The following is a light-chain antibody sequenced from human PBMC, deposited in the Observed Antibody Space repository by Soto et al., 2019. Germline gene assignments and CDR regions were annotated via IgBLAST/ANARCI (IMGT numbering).Light chain of an antibody. J-gene: IGKJ4*01. CDR2: GAS. CDR3: QQYNNWPLT. V-gene: IGKV3-15*01. Sequence: ETVMTQSPATLSVSQGERATLSCRASQSVSSNLAWYQQKPGQAPRLLIYGASARATGVPASFSGSGSGTEFTLTISSLQSGDFAVYYCQQYNNWPLTFGGGTKVEIK. CDR1: QSVSSN.